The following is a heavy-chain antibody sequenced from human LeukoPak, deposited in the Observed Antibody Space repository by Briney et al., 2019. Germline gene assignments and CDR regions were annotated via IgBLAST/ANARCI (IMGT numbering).Heavy chain of an antibody. V-gene: IGHV4-59*08. D-gene: IGHD6-13*01. CDR1: GFTFSSCS. J-gene: IGHJ4*02. CDR2: IYYSGST. Sequence: GSLRLSCAASGFTFSSCSMNWVRQAPGKGLEWIGYIYYSGSTNYNPSLKSRVTISVDTSKNQFSLKLSSVTAADTAVYYCARHAASPIAAAGTRWGQGTLVTVSS. CDR3: ARHAASPIAAAGTR.